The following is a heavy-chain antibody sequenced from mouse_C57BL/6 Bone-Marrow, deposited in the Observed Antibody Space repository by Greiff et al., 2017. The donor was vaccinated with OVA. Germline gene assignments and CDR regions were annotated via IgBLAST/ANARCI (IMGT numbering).Heavy chain of an antibody. Sequence: VQLKESGGGLVKPGGSLKLSCAASGFTFSSYTMSWVRQTPEKRLEWVATISGGGGNTYYPDSVKGRFTISRDNAKNTLYLQMSSLRSEDTALYYCARRTTVPMDYWGQGTSVTVSS. V-gene: IGHV5-9*01. CDR1: GFTFSSYT. D-gene: IGHD1-1*01. CDR3: ARRTTVPMDY. CDR2: ISGGGGNT. J-gene: IGHJ4*01.